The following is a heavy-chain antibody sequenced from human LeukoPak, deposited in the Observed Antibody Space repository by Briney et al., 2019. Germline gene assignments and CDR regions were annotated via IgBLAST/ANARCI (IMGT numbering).Heavy chain of an antibody. Sequence: EASVKVSCKASGYTFTGYYMHWVRQAPGQGLEWMGWINPNSGGTNYAQKFQARVTMTRDTSISTAYMELSRLRSDDTAVYYCAREGDYYDSSGYYSFDPWGQGTLVTVSS. D-gene: IGHD3-22*01. CDR1: GYTFTGYY. V-gene: IGHV1-2*02. CDR3: AREGDYYDSSGYYSFDP. J-gene: IGHJ5*02. CDR2: INPNSGGT.